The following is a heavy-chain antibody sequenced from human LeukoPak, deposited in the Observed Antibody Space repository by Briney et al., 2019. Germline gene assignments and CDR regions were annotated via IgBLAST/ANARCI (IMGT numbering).Heavy chain of an antibody. CDR2: IFSSGGST. CDR1: GFSSSSYA. CDR3: AKARSSGWYSPACMDV. Sequence: GGSLRLSCAASGFSSSSYAMSWVRHAPERGREWVSAIFSSGGSTYYADSVKGRFTISRDNSKNTLYLQMNSLRAEDTAVYYCAKARSSGWYSPACMDVWGQGTTVTVSS. J-gene: IGHJ6*02. D-gene: IGHD6-19*01. V-gene: IGHV3-23*01.